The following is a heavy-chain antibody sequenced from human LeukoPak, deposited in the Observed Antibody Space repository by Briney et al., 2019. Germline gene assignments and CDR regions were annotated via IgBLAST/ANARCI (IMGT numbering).Heavy chain of an antibody. J-gene: IGHJ5*02. CDR3: AREGRPYSNYNWFDP. CDR1: GGSISRSSYY. V-gene: IGHV4-61*01. D-gene: IGHD4-11*01. Sequence: PSETLSLTCTVSGGSISRSSYYWSWIRQPPGKGLEWIGYIYYTGSTNYNPSLKSRVTISVDTSKNQFSLKLSSVTAADTAVYYCAREGRPYSNYNWFDPWGQGTLVTVSS. CDR2: IYYTGST.